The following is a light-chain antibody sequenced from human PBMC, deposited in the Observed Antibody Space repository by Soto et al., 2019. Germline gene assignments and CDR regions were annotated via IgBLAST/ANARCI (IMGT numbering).Light chain of an antibody. CDR1: SSNIGNNY. V-gene: IGLV1-51*01. CDR3: GTWDSSLSAVV. Sequence: QSVLTQPPSVPAAPGQKVTISCSGSSSNIGNNYVSWYQQFPGTAPKLLIYDNNKRPSGIPDRFSGSKSGTSATLDITGLQTGDEADYYCGTWDSSLSAVVFGGGTKVTVL. J-gene: IGLJ2*01. CDR2: DNN.